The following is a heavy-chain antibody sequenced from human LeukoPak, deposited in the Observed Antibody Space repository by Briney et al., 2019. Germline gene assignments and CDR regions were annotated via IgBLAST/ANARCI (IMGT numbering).Heavy chain of an antibody. V-gene: IGHV1-18*01. Sequence: ASVKVSCKASGYTFTSCGTSWVRQAPGQGLEWMGWISAYNGNTNYAEKLQGRVTMTTDTSTSTAYMELRSLRSDDTAVYYCACGVVGATYWFDPWGQGTLVTVSS. J-gene: IGHJ5*02. D-gene: IGHD1-26*01. CDR2: ISAYNGNT. CDR3: ACGVVGATYWFDP. CDR1: GYTFTSCG.